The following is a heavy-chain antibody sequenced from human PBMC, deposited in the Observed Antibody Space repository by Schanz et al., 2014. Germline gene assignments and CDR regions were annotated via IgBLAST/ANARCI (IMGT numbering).Heavy chain of an antibody. CDR1: GFTFSDYY. V-gene: IGHV3-11*01. J-gene: IGHJ4*02. CDR2: ISSRGTTI. D-gene: IGHD3-3*01. CDR3: ARGSGTFDS. Sequence: QVQLEESGGGLVTPGGSLRLSCAASGFTFSDYYMSWIRQAPGKGLECISYISSRGTTIYYADSVKGRFTISRDNADNTLYLQMNNLRAEDTAVYYCARGSGTFDSWGQGTLVTVSS.